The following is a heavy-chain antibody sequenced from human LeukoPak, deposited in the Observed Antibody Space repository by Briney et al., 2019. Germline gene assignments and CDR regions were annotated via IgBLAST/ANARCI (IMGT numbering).Heavy chain of an antibody. CDR2: INHSGST. V-gene: IGHV4-34*01. Sequence: SEALSLTCVHYLGSFSGYYWSWIRQPPGKGLEWTGEINHSGSTNYNPSVKSRVTISVDTSKNQFSLKLSSVTAADTAVYYCAILPRDYWGQGTLVTVSS. J-gene: IGHJ4*02. CDR3: AILPRDY. CDR1: LGSFSGYY.